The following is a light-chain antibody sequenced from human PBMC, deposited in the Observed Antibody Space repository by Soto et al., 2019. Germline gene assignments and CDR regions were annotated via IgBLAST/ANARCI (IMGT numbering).Light chain of an antibody. CDR2: RTS. J-gene: IGKJ4*01. Sequence: IVMTQSPATLSVSPGERATLSCRASHTINENLAWYQQKPGQAPRLLMFRTSTRATGFPPRFSGGGSGTECNLTVSSLESEDFGIYYCQQYNNWPRATCGGGTRVEIK. V-gene: IGKV3-15*01. CDR1: HTINEN. CDR3: QQYNNWPRAT.